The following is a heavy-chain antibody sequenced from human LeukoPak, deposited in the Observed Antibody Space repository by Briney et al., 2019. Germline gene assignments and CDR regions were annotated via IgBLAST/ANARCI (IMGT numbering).Heavy chain of an antibody. V-gene: IGHV1-2*02. CDR3: ARVTGYRIEDYFDY. J-gene: IGHJ4*02. Sequence: ASLKVSCTASGYTFTGYYMHWVRHAPGQGLEWMGWINPNSGGTNYAQKFQGRVTMNRDTSISTAYMELSRLRSDDTAVYYCARVTGYRIEDYFDYWGQGTLVSVSS. CDR2: INPNSGGT. D-gene: IGHD6-13*01. CDR1: GYTFTGYY.